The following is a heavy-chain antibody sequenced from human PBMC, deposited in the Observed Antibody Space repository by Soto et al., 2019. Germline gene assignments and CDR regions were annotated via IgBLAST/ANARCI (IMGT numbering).Heavy chain of an antibody. J-gene: IGHJ5*02. V-gene: IGHV3-23*01. CDR3: ATDIHATWLLNS. Sequence: GSLRLSCAASGFTFSSYAMSWVRQAPGKGLEWVSAISGSGSNIYYADSVKGRFTISRDNSKNTLYLQMDSLRAEDTSLYLCATDIHATWLLNSWGQGTLVTVSS. CDR2: ISGSGSNI. CDR1: GFTFSSYA. D-gene: IGHD2-2*02.